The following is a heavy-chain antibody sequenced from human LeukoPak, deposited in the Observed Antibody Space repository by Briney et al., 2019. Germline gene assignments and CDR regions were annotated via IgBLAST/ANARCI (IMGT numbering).Heavy chain of an antibody. CDR3: AGDWRYDFWSGYYQAAFDI. V-gene: IGHV3-74*01. Sequence: GGSLRLSCAASGFTFSSYWMHWVRQAPGKGLVWVSRINSDGSSTSYADSVKGRFTISRDNAKNTLYLQMNSLRAEDTAVYYCAGDWRYDFWSGYYQAAFDIWGQGTMVTVSS. J-gene: IGHJ3*02. CDR1: GFTFSSYW. D-gene: IGHD3-3*01. CDR2: INSDGSST.